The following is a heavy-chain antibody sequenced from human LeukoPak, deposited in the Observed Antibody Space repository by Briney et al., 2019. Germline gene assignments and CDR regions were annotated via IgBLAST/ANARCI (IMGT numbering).Heavy chain of an antibody. Sequence: ASVKVSCKASGYTFTGYYMHWVRQAPGQGLEWMGWINPNSGGTNYAQKFQGRVTMTRDTSISTTYMELSRLRSDDTAVYYCVRGLTTVATWLYLWGRGTLVTVSS. V-gene: IGHV1-2*02. CDR2: INPNSGGT. D-gene: IGHD4-17*01. CDR1: GYTFTGYY. CDR3: VRGLTTVATWLYL. J-gene: IGHJ2*01.